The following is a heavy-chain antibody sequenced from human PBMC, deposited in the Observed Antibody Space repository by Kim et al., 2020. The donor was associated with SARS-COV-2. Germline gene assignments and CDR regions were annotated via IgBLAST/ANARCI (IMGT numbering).Heavy chain of an antibody. V-gene: IGHV1-46*01. D-gene: IGHD2-8*01. J-gene: IGHJ5*02. Sequence: ASVKVSCKASGYTFTSYYMHWVRQAPGQGLEWMGIISPSGDGTSYAQRFQGRVTMTRDTSTSTDYLELSSLRSEDTAVYYCARDNSVPNGWWFDPWGQGTLVTVSS. CDR1: GYTFTSYY. CDR3: ARDNSVPNGWWFDP. CDR2: ISPSGDGT.